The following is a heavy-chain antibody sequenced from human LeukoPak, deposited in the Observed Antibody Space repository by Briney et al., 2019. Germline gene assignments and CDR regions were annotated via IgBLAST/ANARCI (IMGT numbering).Heavy chain of an antibody. Sequence: GGSLRLSCAASGFTFSTYAMSWVRQAPGKGLEWVSSINGESTFKVYADSVKGRFTISRDNAKNSLYLQMDSLGAEDTAVYYCAKYQTGTWTSYDSSDIWGQGTLVTVSS. J-gene: IGHJ3*02. V-gene: IGHV3-21*01. CDR2: INGESTFK. CDR1: GFTFSTYA. CDR3: AKYQTGTWTSYDSSDI. D-gene: IGHD1-7*01.